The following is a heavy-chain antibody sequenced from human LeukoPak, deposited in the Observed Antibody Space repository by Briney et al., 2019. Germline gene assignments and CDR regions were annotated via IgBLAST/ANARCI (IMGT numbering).Heavy chain of an antibody. J-gene: IGHJ5*02. CDR2: INPSGGST. CDR1: GYTFTSYY. CDR3: ARDGTPVWNTLGNRWFDP. V-gene: IGHV1-46*03. Sequence: ASVKVSCKASGYTFTSYYMHWVRQAPGQGLEWMGIINPSGGSTSYAQKFQGRVPMTRDTSTSTVYMELSSLRSEDTAVYYCARDGTPVWNTLGNRWFDPWGQGTLVTVSS. D-gene: IGHD1/OR15-1a*01.